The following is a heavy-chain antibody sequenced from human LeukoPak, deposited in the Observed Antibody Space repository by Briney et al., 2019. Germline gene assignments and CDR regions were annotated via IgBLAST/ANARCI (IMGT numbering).Heavy chain of an antibody. J-gene: IGHJ4*02. Sequence: ASVKVSCKASGYTFTSYGISWVRQAPGQGLVWMGWISAYNGNTNYAQKLQGRVTMTTDTSTSTAYMELRSLRSDDTAVYYCARDTEPGIAVAGTSYWGQGTLVTVSS. CDR2: ISAYNGNT. V-gene: IGHV1-18*01. CDR1: GYTFTSYG. CDR3: ARDTEPGIAVAGTSY. D-gene: IGHD6-19*01.